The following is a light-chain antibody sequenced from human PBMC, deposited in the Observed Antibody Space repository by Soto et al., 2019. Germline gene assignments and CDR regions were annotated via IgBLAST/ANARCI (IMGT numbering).Light chain of an antibody. CDR1: SSNIGSNY. CDR3: AAWNDSLSGSYV. CDR2: SNN. V-gene: IGLV1-47*02. Sequence: QSVLTQPPSASGTPGQRVTISCSGSSSNIGSNYVYWYQQLPGTAPKLLIYSNNQRPSGVPDRFSGSKSGTSASLAISGLRSEDEADYYCAAWNDSLSGSYVFGTGTKV. J-gene: IGLJ1*01.